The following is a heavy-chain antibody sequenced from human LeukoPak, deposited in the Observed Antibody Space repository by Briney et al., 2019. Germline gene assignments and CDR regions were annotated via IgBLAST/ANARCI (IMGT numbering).Heavy chain of an antibody. V-gene: IGHV3-21*01. J-gene: IGHJ6*03. D-gene: IGHD3-3*01. CDR1: GFTFSSYA. CDR2: ISSSSSYI. CDR3: ARDCLEWDYFDYMDV. Sequence: GGPLRLPCAASGFTFSSYAMSWVRQAPGKGLEWVSSISSSSSYIYYEDSVKGRFTISRDNAKNSLYLQMNSLRAEDTAGYYCARDCLEWDYFDYMDVWGKGTTVTVSS.